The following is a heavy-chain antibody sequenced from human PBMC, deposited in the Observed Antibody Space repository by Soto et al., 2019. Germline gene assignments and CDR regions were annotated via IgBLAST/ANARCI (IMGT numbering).Heavy chain of an antibody. V-gene: IGHV1-3*01. CDR1: GYTFTRYT. Sequence: QVELVQSGAEVKKPGAPVKISCKASGYTFTRYTMNWVRQAPGQRLEWMGWINPDNGNTKSSQKFQDRVIITRDTSASTAYMDLSSLRSEDTAVYYCARGIATGQLDPWGQGTLVTVSS. J-gene: IGHJ5*02. CDR2: INPDNGNT. CDR3: ARGIATGQLDP. D-gene: IGHD2-15*01.